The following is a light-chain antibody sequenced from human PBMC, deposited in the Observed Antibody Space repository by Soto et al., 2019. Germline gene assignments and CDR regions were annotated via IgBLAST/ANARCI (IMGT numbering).Light chain of an antibody. Sequence: LTQPASVSGSPGQSITISCTGTSSDVGGYNYVSWYQQHPGKAPKLIIYDVSNRPSGVSNHFSGSKSGNTASLTFSELQAEDEADYYCSSYTSSSTLVVFGTGTKVTVL. CDR2: DVS. V-gene: IGLV2-14*01. CDR1: SSDVGGYNY. J-gene: IGLJ1*01. CDR3: SSYTSSSTLVV.